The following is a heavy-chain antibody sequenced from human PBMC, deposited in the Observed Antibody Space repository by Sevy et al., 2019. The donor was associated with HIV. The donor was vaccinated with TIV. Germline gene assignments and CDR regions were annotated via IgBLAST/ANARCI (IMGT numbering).Heavy chain of an antibody. D-gene: IGHD3-22*01. J-gene: IGHJ2*01. CDR2: VYHSGTT. CDR1: GASITSYY. Sequence: SETLSLTCAVSGASITSYYWNWIRQSPGKGLEWIAYVYHSGTTSYNPSLKSRVSISLDTSRKQFSLTLYSVTAADTAIYYCARVRRRPPVVDSYWYFDVWGRGTLVTVSS. V-gene: IGHV4-59*12. CDR3: ARVRRRPPVVDSYWYFDV.